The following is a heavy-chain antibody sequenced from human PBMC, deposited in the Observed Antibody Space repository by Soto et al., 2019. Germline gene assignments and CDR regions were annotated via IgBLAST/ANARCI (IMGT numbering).Heavy chain of an antibody. D-gene: IGHD5-12*01. CDR2: ISAGGGST. V-gene: IGHV3-23*01. CDR3: AKKGGRARGYNYGNTYFDY. CDR1: GFTFGFNA. J-gene: IGHJ4*02. Sequence: GGSLRLSCAATGFTFGFNALSWVRQAPGKGLEWVSSISAGGGSTNYADSVRGRFTISRDNSKNTLYLQMNSLSAEDTAVYYCAKKGGRARGYNYGNTYFDYWGQGTRVTVSS.